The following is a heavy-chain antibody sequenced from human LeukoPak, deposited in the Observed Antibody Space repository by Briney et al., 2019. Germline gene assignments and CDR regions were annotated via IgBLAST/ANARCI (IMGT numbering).Heavy chain of an antibody. J-gene: IGHJ4*02. D-gene: IGHD6-19*01. CDR2: IYSGGDT. V-gene: IGHV3-66*01. CDR1: GFTVSSNY. CDR3: AKERSLEIAVAGTTFDY. Sequence: PGGSLRLSCAASGFTVSSNYMGWVRQAPGKGLEWVSVIYSGGDTYYADSVKGRFIISRDNSKNMIYLEMSSLKAEDTAVYYCAKERSLEIAVAGTTFDYWGQGTLVTVSS.